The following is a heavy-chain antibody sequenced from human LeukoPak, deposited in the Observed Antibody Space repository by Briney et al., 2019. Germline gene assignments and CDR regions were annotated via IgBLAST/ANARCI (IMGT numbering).Heavy chain of an antibody. V-gene: IGHV4-39*02. CDR2: IYYGGST. Sequence: SETLSLTCTFAGGSIGSGTYYGGWIRQPPGKGLEWIATIYYGGSTFYNPSLKSRVTISTDTSKHQFSLKLNTVTAPDTAVYYCTRDAPNLSHLEGWGRGTLVTVSS. J-gene: IGHJ4*02. D-gene: IGHD1-1*01. CDR3: TRDAPNLSHLEG. CDR1: GGSIGSGTYY.